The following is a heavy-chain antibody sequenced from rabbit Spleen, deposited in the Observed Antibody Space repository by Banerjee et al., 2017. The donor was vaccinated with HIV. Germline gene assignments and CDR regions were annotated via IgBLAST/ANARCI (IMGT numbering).Heavy chain of an antibody. CDR2: INAATAKP. D-gene: IGHD4-1*01. J-gene: IGHJ4*01. V-gene: IGHV1S40*01. CDR1: VVSFSANSY. CDR3: ARDLAGAIGWNFYL. Sequence: QSLEESGGGLVKPGGTLTLTCTASVVSFSANSYICWVRQAPGKGLEWIACINAATAKPVYATWAKGRFTISRASSTTVTLQMTSLTAADTATYFCARDLAGAIGWNFYLWGQGTLVTVS.